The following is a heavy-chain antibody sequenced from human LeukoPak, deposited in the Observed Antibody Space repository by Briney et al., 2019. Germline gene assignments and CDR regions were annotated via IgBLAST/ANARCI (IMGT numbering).Heavy chain of an antibody. D-gene: IGHD2-15*01. CDR1: RYTFPRYY. CDR3: ALDNSVEDAAWWFDP. Sequence: VAAVKVSCKASRYTFPRYYMHWVRQAPGQGLEWMGIINPSGCSTRYAQKFRGSVTMTSDMSTSTDYMELSSLRSEDTAVYYCALDNSVEDAAWWFDPWGQGTLVTVSS. J-gene: IGHJ5*02. CDR2: INPSGCST. V-gene: IGHV1-46*01.